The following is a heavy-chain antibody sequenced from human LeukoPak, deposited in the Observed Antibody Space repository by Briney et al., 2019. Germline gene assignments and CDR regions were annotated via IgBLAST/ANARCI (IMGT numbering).Heavy chain of an antibody. CDR1: GYTFTGYY. CDR2: INPNSGGT. D-gene: IGHD3-22*01. J-gene: IGHJ4*02. V-gene: IGHV1-2*06. CDR3: ARDRDYYDSSGYNY. Sequence: ASVKVSCKASGYTFTGYYMHWVRQAPGQGLEWMGRINPNSGGTNYAQKFQGRVTMTRDTSISTAYMELSRLRSDDTAVYYCARDRDYYDSSGYNYWGQGTLVTVSS.